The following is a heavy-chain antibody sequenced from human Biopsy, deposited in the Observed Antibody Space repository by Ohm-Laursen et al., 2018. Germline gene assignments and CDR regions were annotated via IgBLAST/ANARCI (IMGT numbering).Heavy chain of an antibody. D-gene: IGHD3-22*01. CDR3: VRGVDYYDPYHYYALDD. Sequence: SETLSLTCTVSGGPISSDYWSWIRQTPGKGLEWIGYIYYSGSTNYNPSLKSRVTISVDTSKNQFSLKVRSVTAADTAVYYCVRGVDYYDPYHYYALDDWGQGTTVTVSS. J-gene: IGHJ6*02. V-gene: IGHV4-59*12. CDR1: GGPISSDY. CDR2: IYYSGST.